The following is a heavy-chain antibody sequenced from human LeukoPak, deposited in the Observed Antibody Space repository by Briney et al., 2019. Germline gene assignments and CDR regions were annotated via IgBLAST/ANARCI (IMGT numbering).Heavy chain of an antibody. CDR2: LSSSGSTI. D-gene: IGHD3-3*02. J-gene: IGHJ4*01. Sequence: WESLRLSCAASGFTFSDYYMSWIRQAPGKGLEWVSYLSSSGSTIYYADSVKGRSTISRAYAKNSLYLQMYSLRAEDTAVYYCARELHLAYWSQGTLATV. CDR1: GFTFSDYY. CDR3: ARELHLAY. V-gene: IGHV3-11*01.